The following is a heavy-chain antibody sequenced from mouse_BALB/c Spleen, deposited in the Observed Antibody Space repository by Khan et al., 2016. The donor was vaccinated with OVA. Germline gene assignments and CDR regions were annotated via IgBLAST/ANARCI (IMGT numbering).Heavy chain of an antibody. CDR2: INTYTGEP. CDR1: GYTFTNYG. V-gene: IGHV9-3-1*01. CDR3: ARPPYFSYTLGQ. J-gene: IGHJ4*01. D-gene: IGHD2-10*01. Sequence: QIQLVQSGPELKKPGETVKISCKASGYTFTNYGMNWVKQSPGKALKWMGWINTYTGEPTYADDFKGRFAFSLETSASTAYLQINNLKNEDTATYFWARPPYFSYTLGQWGQGTSVTVSS.